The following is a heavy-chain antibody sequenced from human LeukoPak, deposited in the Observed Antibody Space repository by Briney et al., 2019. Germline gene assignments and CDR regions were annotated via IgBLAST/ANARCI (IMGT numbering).Heavy chain of an antibody. CDR1: GYTLTELS. D-gene: IGHD3-10*01. CDR3: ATDGAMVRGVIITSHAFDI. V-gene: IGHV1-24*01. CDR2: FDPEDGET. J-gene: IGHJ3*02. Sequence: GASVKVSCKVSGYTLTELSMHWVRQAPGKGLEWMGGFDPEDGETIYAQKFQGRVTMTEDTSTDTAYMELSSLRSEDTAVYYCATDGAMVRGVIITSHAFDIWGQGTMVTVSS.